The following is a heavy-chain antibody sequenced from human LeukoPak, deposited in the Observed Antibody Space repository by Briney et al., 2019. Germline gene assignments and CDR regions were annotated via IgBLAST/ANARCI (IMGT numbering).Heavy chain of an antibody. CDR1: GVSISSSSYY. J-gene: IGHJ6*03. CDR3: ARGQIGGYSSSWYSLPKRPNYYYYYMDV. D-gene: IGHD6-13*01. CDR2: IYYSGST. Sequence: KPSETLSLTCTVSGVSISSSSYYWGWIRQPPGKGLEWIGSIYYSGSTYYNPSLKSRVTISVDTSKNQFSLKLSSVTAADTAVYYCARGQIGGYSSSWYSLPKRPNYYYYYMDVWGKGTTVTVSS. V-gene: IGHV4-39*07.